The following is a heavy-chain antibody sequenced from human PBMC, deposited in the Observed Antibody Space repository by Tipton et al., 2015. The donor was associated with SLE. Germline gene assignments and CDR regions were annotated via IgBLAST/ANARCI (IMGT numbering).Heavy chain of an antibody. D-gene: IGHD1-26*01. CDR2: IDQSGST. CDR1: GGSFSNSY. V-gene: IGHV4-34*01. Sequence: TLSLTCAAYGGSFSNSYWGWIRSGKGLEWSGVIDQSGSTYYNPSLKMRVTISVATSKRQFSLNLNSVSAADTAVYYCARVGRVDRAFDIWGQGTMVTVSS. J-gene: IGHJ3*02. CDR3: ARVGRVDRAFDI.